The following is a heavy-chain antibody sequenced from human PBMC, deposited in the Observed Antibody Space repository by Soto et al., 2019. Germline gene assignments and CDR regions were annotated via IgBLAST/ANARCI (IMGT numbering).Heavy chain of an antibody. J-gene: IGHJ6*02. CDR1: GGSFSGYY. V-gene: IGHV4-34*01. Sequence: QVQLQQWGAGLLKPSETLSLTCAVYGGSFSGYYWSWIRQPPGKGLEWIGEINHSGSTNYNPSLKSRVTISVDTSKNQFSLKLSSVTAADTAVYYCARGLITMVREPNRSYYYYYGMDVWGQGTTVTVSS. D-gene: IGHD3-10*01. CDR2: INHSGST. CDR3: ARGLITMVREPNRSYYYYYGMDV.